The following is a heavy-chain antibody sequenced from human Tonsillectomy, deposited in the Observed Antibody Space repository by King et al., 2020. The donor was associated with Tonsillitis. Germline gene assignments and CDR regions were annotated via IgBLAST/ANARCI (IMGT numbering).Heavy chain of an antibody. V-gene: IGHV7-4-1*02. CDR1: GYTFTSYA. Sequence: QLVQSGSELKKPGASVKVSCKASGYTFTSYAMNWVRQAPGQGLEWMGWINTNTGNPTYAQGFTGRFVFSLDTSVSTAYLQISSLKAEDTAVYYCARPDYDILPGYYNERVDDAFDIWGQGTMVTVSS. CDR3: ARPDYDILPGYYNERVDDAFDI. J-gene: IGHJ3*02. CDR2: INTNTGNP. D-gene: IGHD3-9*01.